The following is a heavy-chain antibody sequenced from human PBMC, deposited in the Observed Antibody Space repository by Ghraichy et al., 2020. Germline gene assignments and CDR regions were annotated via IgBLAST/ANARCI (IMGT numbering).Heavy chain of an antibody. V-gene: IGHV3-21*01. D-gene: IGHD6-19*01. CDR1: GFTFSSYS. Sequence: GGSLRLSCAASGFTFSSYSMNWVRQAPGKGLEWVSSISSSSSYIYYAESVKGRFTISRDNAKNSLYLQMNSLRAEDTAVYYCASRLYSSGNKWGQGTLVTVSS. J-gene: IGHJ4*02. CDR2: ISSSSSYI. CDR3: ASRLYSSGNK.